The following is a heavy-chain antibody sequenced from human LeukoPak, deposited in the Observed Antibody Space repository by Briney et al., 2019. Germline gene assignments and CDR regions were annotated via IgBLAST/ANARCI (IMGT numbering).Heavy chain of an antibody. V-gene: IGHV1-46*01. CDR1: GYTFTSYY. CDR2: INPSGGST. Sequence: GASVKVSCKASGYTFTSYYMHWVRQAPGQGLEWMGIINPSGGSTSYAQKFQGRVTMTRDTSTSTVYMELSSLRSEDTAVSYCARDSPGASYGFKFSDYWGQGTLVTVSS. D-gene: IGHD5-18*01. CDR3: ARDSPGASYGFKFSDY. J-gene: IGHJ4*02.